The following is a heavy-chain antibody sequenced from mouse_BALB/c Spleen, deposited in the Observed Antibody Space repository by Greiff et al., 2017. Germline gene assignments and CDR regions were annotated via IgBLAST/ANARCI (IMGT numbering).Heavy chain of an antibody. D-gene: IGHD1-1*01. V-gene: IGHV5-6-5*01. CDR3: ARGPDYYGSSPHY. Sequence: EVHLVESGGGLVKPGGSLKLSCAASGFTFSSYAMSWVRQTPEKRLEWVASISSGGSTYYPDSVKGRFTISRDNARNILYLQMSSLRSEDTAMYYCARGPDYYGSSPHYWGQGTSVTVSS. CDR2: ISSGGST. CDR1: GFTFSSYA. J-gene: IGHJ4*01.